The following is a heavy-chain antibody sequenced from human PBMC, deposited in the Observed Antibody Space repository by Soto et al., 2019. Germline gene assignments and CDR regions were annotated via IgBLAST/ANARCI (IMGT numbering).Heavy chain of an antibody. CDR1: GGSISSSSYY. CDR2: IYYSGST. CDR3: ARRFFGVAVYYYGMDV. D-gene: IGHD3-3*01. J-gene: IGHJ6*02. V-gene: IGHV4-39*01. Sequence: ASETLSLTCTVSGGSISSSSYYWGWIRQAPGKGLEWIGSIYYSGSTYYNPSLKSRVTISVDTSKNQFSLKLSSVTAADTAVYYCARRFFGVAVYYYGMDVWGQGTTVT.